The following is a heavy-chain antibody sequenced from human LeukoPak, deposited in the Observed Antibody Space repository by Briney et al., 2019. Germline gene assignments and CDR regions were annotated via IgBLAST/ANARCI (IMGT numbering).Heavy chain of an antibody. J-gene: IGHJ6*02. V-gene: IGHV1-2*02. CDR2: INPNSGGT. D-gene: IGHD1-26*01. CDR1: GHTFTGYY. Sequence: ASVKVSCKASGHTFTGYYMHWVRQAPGQGLEWMGWINPNSGGTNYAQKFQGRVTMTRDTSISTAYMELSRLRSDDTAVYYCARDESGAGGMDVWGQGTTVTVSS. CDR3: ARDESGAGGMDV.